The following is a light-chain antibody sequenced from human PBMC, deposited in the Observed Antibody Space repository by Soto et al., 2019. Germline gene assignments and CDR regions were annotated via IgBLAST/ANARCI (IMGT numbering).Light chain of an antibody. J-gene: IGKJ1*01. CDR1: QSIDNY. V-gene: IGKV1-39*01. CDR2: AAS. CDR3: QQCFSLPPT. Sequence: DIQMTQSPSSLSASVGDRVTITCRASQSIDNYLSWYQQIQGKXPKLLIYAASNLQRGVPSRFSGSGSGTELTLTISNLQPDDFAVYYCQQCFSLPPTFGHGTKVDIK.